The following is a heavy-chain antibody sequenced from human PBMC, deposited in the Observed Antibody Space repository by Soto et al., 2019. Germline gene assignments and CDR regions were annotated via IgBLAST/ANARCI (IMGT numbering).Heavy chain of an antibody. D-gene: IGHD6-19*01. J-gene: IGHJ4*02. V-gene: IGHV3-30*18. CDR2: VSHDGRNT. CDR3: AKGGRQWLVTSDFNY. CDR1: GFTFSDYA. Sequence: VQLVESGGGVVQPGRSLRLSCAASGFTFSDYAMHWVRQAPGKGLEWVAVVSHDGRNTHYADSVKGRFTISRDSSKNTGSREMTSLRVEKTAVYYCAKGGRQWLVTSDFNYWGQGALVTVSS.